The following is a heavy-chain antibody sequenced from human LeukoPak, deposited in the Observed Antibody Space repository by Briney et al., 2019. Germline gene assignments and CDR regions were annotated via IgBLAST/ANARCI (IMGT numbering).Heavy chain of an antibody. Sequence: GASVKVSCKASGYTFTSYGISWVRQAPGQGLEWVGWINPNSGGTNYAQKFQGRVTMTTDTSTSTAYMELRSLRSDDTAVYYCARDWAPMITFGGVIVDYWGQGTLVTVSS. J-gene: IGHJ4*02. V-gene: IGHV1-18*01. D-gene: IGHD3-16*02. CDR2: INPNSGGT. CDR3: ARDWAPMITFGGVIVDY. CDR1: GYTFTSYG.